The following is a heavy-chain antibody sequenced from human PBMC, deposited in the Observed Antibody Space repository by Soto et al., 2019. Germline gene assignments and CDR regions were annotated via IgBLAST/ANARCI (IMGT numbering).Heavy chain of an antibody. CDR1: GFTFSTYA. D-gene: IGHD1-26*01. CDR3: AKDEYSGSYYHY. V-gene: IGHV3-23*01. CDR2: ISGSGGST. J-gene: IGHJ4*02. Sequence: GGSLRLSCAASGFTFSTYAMGWVRQAPGKGLEWVSAISGSGGSTYYADSVKGRFTISRDNSKNTLYLQMNSLRAEDTAVYYCAKDEYSGSYYHYWGQGTLVTVSS.